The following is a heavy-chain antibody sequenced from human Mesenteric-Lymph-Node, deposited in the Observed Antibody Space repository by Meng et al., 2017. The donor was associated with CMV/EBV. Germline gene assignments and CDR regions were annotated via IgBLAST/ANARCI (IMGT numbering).Heavy chain of an antibody. D-gene: IGHD3-16*01. V-gene: IGHV4-39*07. CDR3: ARGVVVGGWYYFDY. J-gene: IGHJ4*02. CDR1: GGSISSSSYY. CDR2: IYYGGST. Sequence: SETLSLTCTVSGGSISSSSYYWGWIRQPPGKGLEWIGSIYYGGSTYYNPSLKSRVTISVDTSKNQFSLKLSSVTAADTAVYYCARGVVVGGWYYFDYWGQGTLVTVSS.